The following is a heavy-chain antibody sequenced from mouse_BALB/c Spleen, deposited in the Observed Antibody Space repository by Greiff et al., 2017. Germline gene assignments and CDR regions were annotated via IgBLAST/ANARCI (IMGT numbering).Heavy chain of an antibody. J-gene: IGHJ2*01. D-gene: IGHD4-1*01. CDR1: GFTFSSYA. CDR2: ISSGGSYT. V-gene: IGHV5-9-4*01. CDR3: ARDQTGTGAFDY. Sequence: DVMLVESGGGLVQPGGSLKLSCAASGFTFSSYAMSWVRQSPEKRLEWVAEISSGGSYTYYPDTVTGRFTISRDNAKNTLYLEMSSLRSEDTAMYYCARDQTGTGAFDYWGQGTTLTVSS.